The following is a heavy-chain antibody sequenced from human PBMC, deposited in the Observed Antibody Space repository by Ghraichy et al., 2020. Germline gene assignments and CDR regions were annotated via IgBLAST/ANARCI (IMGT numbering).Heavy chain of an antibody. CDR3: ARDPSGTSSNWYFDS. Sequence: GGSLRLSCAASGFTFSSYPMHWVRQAPGKGLEWVAIIWYDGRNKYFPDSVKGRFTISRDNSKNTLYLQMNSLRAEDTAVCYCARDPSGTSSNWYFDSWGQGTLVAVSS. CDR1: GFTFSSYP. CDR2: IWYDGRNK. V-gene: IGHV3-33*01. D-gene: IGHD1-26*01. J-gene: IGHJ4*02.